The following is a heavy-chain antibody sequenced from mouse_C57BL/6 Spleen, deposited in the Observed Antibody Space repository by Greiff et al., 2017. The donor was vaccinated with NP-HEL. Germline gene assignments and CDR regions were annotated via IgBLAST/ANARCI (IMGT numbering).Heavy chain of an antibody. CDR3: ARQGVMVTSNWYFDV. Sequence: QVQLQQPGAELVKPGASVKLSCKASGYTFTSYWMHWVKQRPGQGLEWIGMIHPNSGSTNYNEKFKSKATLTVDKSSSTAYMQLSSLTSEDSAVYYCARQGVMVTSNWYFDVWGTGTTVTVSS. D-gene: IGHD2-2*01. CDR2: IHPNSGST. J-gene: IGHJ1*03. CDR1: GYTFTSYW. V-gene: IGHV1-64*01.